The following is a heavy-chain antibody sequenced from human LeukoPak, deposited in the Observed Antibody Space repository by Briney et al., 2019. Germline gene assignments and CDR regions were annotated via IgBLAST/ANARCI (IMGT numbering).Heavy chain of an antibody. Sequence: GGSLRLSCAASGFTFSSFAMHWVRQAPGKGLEWVAVISYDGTNKYYADSVKGRFTMSRDNSKNTAFLQMNSLRAEDTAVYYCAKCPVYYYGLDVWGRGTTVTVSS. V-gene: IGHV3-30*18. CDR3: AKCPVYYYGLDV. CDR1: GFTFSSFA. CDR2: ISYDGTNK. J-gene: IGHJ6*02.